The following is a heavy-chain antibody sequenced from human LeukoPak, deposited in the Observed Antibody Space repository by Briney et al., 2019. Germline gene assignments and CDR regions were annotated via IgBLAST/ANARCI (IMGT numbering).Heavy chain of an antibody. V-gene: IGHV1-58*02. CDR2: IDVDNGNT. Sequence: SVTVSCKASGFTFTSSAMQWVRQARGQRLEWIGWIDVDNGNTNYGQKFQERVTITRDMSTSTAYMELSSLRSEDTAVYYCAASEGGWYSGSYYLPGYNWFDPWGQGTLVTVSS. CDR3: AASEGGWYSGSYYLPGYNWFDP. D-gene: IGHD1-26*01. CDR1: GFTFTSSA. J-gene: IGHJ5*02.